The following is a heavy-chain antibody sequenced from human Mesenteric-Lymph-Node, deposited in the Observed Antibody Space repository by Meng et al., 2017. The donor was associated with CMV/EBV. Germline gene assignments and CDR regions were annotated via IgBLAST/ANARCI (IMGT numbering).Heavy chain of an antibody. CDR2: ISDSGVNT. D-gene: IGHD1-26*01. Sequence: GESLKISCAASEFTFSTYAMTWVRQAPGKGLEWVSAISDSGVNTFYANSVTGRFTISRDNSKSTLYLQMNSLRAEDTAVYFCARTETGGYPDFWGQGTLVTVSS. CDR1: EFTFSTYA. CDR3: ARTETGGYPDF. J-gene: IGHJ4*02. V-gene: IGHV3-23*01.